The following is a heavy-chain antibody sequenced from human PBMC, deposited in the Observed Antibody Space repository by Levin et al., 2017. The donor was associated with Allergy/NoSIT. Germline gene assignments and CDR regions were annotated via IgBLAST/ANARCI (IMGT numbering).Heavy chain of an antibody. J-gene: IGHJ4*02. Sequence: KTSETLSLTCNVTGGSIGTYFWSWIRQPPGKGLEWMGFIYYTGTHNYNPSLTGRVTMSVDTSKNQVFLKLTSVTAADTAVYYCARREYTSTTLSGAFDLWGRGTMVTVSS. CDR2: IYYTGTH. D-gene: IGHD7-27*01. CDR1: GGSIGTYF. V-gene: IGHV4-59*08. CDR3: ARREYTSTTLSGAFDL.